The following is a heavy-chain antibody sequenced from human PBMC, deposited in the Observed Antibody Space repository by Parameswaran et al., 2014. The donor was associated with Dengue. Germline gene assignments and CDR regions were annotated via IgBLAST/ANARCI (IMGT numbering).Heavy chain of an antibody. CDR2: IKQDGSER. Sequence: QAGGSLRLSCAASGFTFSSYWMSWVRQAPGKGLEWVAHIKQDGSERYYVDSVKGRFTISRDNAKNSLYLQMNNLRAEDTAVYFCARDQEGSVTVEIALQDYYYYMDVWGKGTTVTVSS. J-gene: IGHJ6*03. CDR3: ARDQEGSVTVEIALQDYYYYMDV. CDR1: GFTFSSYW. D-gene: IGHD2/OR15-2a*01. V-gene: IGHV3-7*01.